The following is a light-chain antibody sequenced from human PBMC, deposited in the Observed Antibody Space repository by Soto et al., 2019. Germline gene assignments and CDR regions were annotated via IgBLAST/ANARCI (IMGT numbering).Light chain of an antibody. Sequence: DIQMTQSPSTLSSSVGDRVTINCRASQSISSWLAWYRQKPGKAPKLLIYKASSLESGVPSRFSGSGSGTEFTLTISSLQPDDFATYYCQQYNSYPLTFGQGTKVDIK. CDR1: QSISSW. CDR2: KAS. V-gene: IGKV1-5*03. J-gene: IGKJ1*01. CDR3: QQYNSYPLT.